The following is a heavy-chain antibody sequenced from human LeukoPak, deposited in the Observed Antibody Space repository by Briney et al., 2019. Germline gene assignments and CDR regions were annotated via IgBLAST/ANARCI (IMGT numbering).Heavy chain of an antibody. V-gene: IGHV3-11*06. Sequence: GGSLRLSCAVSGFSFSDNYMSWIRQAPGKGLEWVSYISSSGSYTNYADSVKGRFTISRDNAKNSLFLQMNSLRAEDTAVYYCARDGRWLFSDSWGQGTLVTVSS. CDR3: ARDGRWLFSDS. CDR1: GFSFSDNY. J-gene: IGHJ5*01. CDR2: ISSSGSYT. D-gene: IGHD3-22*01.